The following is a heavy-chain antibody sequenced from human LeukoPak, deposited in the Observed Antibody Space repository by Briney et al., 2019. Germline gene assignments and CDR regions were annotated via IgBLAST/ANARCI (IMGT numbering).Heavy chain of an antibody. CDR3: ARDNAYCSGGSCYSVHLDAFDI. D-gene: IGHD2-15*01. CDR2: ISAYNGNT. CDR1: GYTFTSYG. Sequence: GASVKVSCKASGYTFTSYGISWVRQAPGQGLEWMGWISAYNGNTNYAQKLQGRVTMTTDISTSTAYMELRSLRSDDTAVYYCARDNAYCSGGSCYSVHLDAFDIWGQGTMVTVSS. J-gene: IGHJ3*02. V-gene: IGHV1-18*04.